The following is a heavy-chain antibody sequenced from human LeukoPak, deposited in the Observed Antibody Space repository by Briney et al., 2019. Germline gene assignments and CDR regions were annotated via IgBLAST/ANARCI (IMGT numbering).Heavy chain of an antibody. J-gene: IGHJ3*02. CDR3: AGESEAAGGRAFDI. V-gene: IGHV4-4*07. Sequence: SETLSLTCTVSGGSISTHYWSWIRQPAGKGLEWIGRIHATGNTNTNSSLNTRFTMSVDTSENQFSLKLSSVTAADTAVYYCAGESEAAGGRAFDIWGQGTMVTVSS. D-gene: IGHD6-13*01. CDR1: GGSISTHY. CDR2: IHATGNT.